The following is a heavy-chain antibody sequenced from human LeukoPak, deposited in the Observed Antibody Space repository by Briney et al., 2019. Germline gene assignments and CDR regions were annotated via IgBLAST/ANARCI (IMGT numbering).Heavy chain of an antibody. J-gene: IGHJ4*02. CDR1: GGSISSYY. D-gene: IGHD3-10*01. CDR3: AQAGDYYVSGSYLGY. CDR2: IYHRGSA. V-gene: IGHV4-59*01. Sequence: PSETLSLTCTVSGGSISSYYWSWIRQPAGKGLEWIGYIYHRGSANYNPSLKGRVTISVDTSKNQFSLTLSSVTAADTAVYYCAQAGDYYVSGSYLGYWGRGTLVTVSS.